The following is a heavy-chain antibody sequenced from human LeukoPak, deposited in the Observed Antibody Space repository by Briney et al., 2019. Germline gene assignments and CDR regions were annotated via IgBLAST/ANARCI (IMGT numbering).Heavy chain of an antibody. CDR2: INPSGGST. CDR3: ARALNHLTAVTTPSGAIDY. CDR1: GYTFTSYY. V-gene: IGHV1-46*01. Sequence: GASVKVSCKASGYTFTSYYMHWVRQAPGQGLEWMGIINPSGGSTSYAQKFQGRVTMTRDTSTSTVYMELSSLRSEDTAVYYCARALNHLTAVTTPSGAIDYWGQGTLVTVSS. J-gene: IGHJ4*02. D-gene: IGHD4-17*01.